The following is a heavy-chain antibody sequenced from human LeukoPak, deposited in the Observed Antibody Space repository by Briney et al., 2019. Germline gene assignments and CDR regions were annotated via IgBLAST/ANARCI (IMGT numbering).Heavy chain of an antibody. D-gene: IGHD6-13*01. J-gene: IGHJ5*02. CDR3: ARVVSSSWYWFDP. CDR1: GYTFTSYG. CDR2: ISAYNGNT. Sequence: ASVTVSCTTSGYTFTSYGISWVRQAPGQGLEWMGWISAYNGNTNYAQKLQGRVTMTTDTSTSTAYMELRSLRSDDTAVYYCARVVSSSWYWFDPWGQGTLVTVSS. V-gene: IGHV1-18*01.